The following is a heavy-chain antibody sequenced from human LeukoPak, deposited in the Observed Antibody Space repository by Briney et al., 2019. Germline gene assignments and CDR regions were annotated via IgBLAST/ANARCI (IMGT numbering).Heavy chain of an antibody. CDR1: GVSISSSNSY. D-gene: IGHD3/OR15-3a*01. J-gene: IGHJ4*02. CDR3: ARQTGSGLFILP. Sequence: SETLPLTCTVSGVSISSSNSYWGWIRQPPGKGLEWIGSIYYSGNTYYNASLKSQVSISIDTSKNQFSLKLTSVTAADTAVYYCARQTGSGLFILPGGQGTLVTVSS. V-gene: IGHV4-39*01. CDR2: IYYSGNT.